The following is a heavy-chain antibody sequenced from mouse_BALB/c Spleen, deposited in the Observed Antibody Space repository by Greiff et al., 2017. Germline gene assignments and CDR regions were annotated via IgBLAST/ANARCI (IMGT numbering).Heavy chain of an antibody. CDR2: IYPGGGYT. CDR3: ARADSLSWFAY. CDR1: GCTFTNYW. V-gene: IGHV1-63*02. J-gene: IGHJ3*01. Sequence: VHLVESGAELVRPGTSVKISCKASGCTFTNYWLGWVKQRPGHGLEWIGDIYPGGGYTNYNEKFKGKATLTADTSSSTAYMQLSSLTSEDSAVYFCARADSLSWFAYWGQGTLVTVSA. D-gene: IGHD2-4*01.